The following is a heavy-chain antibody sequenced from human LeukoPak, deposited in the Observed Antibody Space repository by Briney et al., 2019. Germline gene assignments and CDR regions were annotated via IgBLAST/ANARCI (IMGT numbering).Heavy chain of an antibody. CDR1: GFSFSDAW. V-gene: IGHV3-15*07. J-gene: IGHJ4*02. CDR2: IKSKVDGGTP. D-gene: IGHD2-15*01. CDR3: TTRSPARYCSDGACYSSADY. Sequence: GGSLRLSCAASGFSFSDAWMNWVRQAPGKGLEWVGHIKSKVDGGTPDYVAPVKGRFTISRDDSRNTLYLQMSSLNTEDTAVYYYTTRSPARYCSDGACYSSADYWGQGTLVTVSS.